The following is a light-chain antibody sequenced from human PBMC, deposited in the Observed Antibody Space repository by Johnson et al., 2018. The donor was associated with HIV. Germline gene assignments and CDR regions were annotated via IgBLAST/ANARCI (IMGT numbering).Light chain of an antibody. Sequence: QAVLTQPPSVSAAPGQNVNISCSGGTSNIGTNYVSWYQQLPGTAPKLLIFENNKRPSGIPDRFSGSKSGTSATLGITGLQTGDEADYYCGTWDNSLTSGVFGTGTSLTVL. CDR3: GTWDNSLTSGV. V-gene: IGLV1-51*02. CDR1: TSNIGTNY. CDR2: ENN. J-gene: IGLJ1*01.